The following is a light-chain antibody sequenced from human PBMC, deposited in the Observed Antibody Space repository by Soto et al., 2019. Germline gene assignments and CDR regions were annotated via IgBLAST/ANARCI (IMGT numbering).Light chain of an antibody. CDR1: QSVSSSY. Sequence: EIVLTQSPGTLSLSPGERATLSCRASQSVSSSYLAWYQQKPGQALRLLIYGTSSRATGIPDRFSGSGSGTDFALTISRLEPEDFAVYYCHQYGSSPLTFGQGTRLEIK. V-gene: IGKV3-20*01. CDR3: HQYGSSPLT. CDR2: GTS. J-gene: IGKJ5*01.